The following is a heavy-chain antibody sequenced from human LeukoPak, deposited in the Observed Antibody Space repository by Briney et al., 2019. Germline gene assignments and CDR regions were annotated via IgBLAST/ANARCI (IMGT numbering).Heavy chain of an antibody. Sequence: PSETLSLTCAVYGGSFSGYYWSWIRQPPGKGLEWIGEMNHSGSTNYNPSLKSRVTISVDTSKNQFSLKLSSVTAADTAVYYCARGPRDIVLMVYARRFFDYWGQGTLVTVSS. D-gene: IGHD2-8*01. J-gene: IGHJ4*02. CDR2: MNHSGST. CDR1: GGSFSGYY. CDR3: ARGPRDIVLMVYARRFFDY. V-gene: IGHV4-34*01.